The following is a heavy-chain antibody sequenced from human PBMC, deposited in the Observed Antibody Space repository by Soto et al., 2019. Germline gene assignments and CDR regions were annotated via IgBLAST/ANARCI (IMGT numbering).Heavy chain of an antibody. Sequence: EVQVLESGGGLVQPGGSLRLSCAASGFTFSSYAMSWVRQAPGQGLEWVSAISGSGSNPYYADSVKGRFTISRDNSKNTLYLQMKSLRAEDTALYASARSAAMTISDRVDHWGQGTLVTVSS. J-gene: IGHJ4*02. CDR3: ARSAAMTISDRVDH. D-gene: IGHD2-2*01. V-gene: IGHV3-23*01. CDR1: GFTFSSYA. CDR2: ISGSGSNP.